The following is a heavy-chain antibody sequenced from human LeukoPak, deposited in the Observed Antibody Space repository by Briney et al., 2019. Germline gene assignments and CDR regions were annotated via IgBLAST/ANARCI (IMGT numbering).Heavy chain of an antibody. D-gene: IGHD6-13*01. CDR3: TIGGASGSLAH. J-gene: IGHJ4*02. CDR1: RASISDNY. Sequence: SETLSLTCTVSRASISDNYWSWSRQPAGKALEWIGRTYTSGDTNYKPSLKSRATVSVDTSKNQFYLSLRFVTAADAAVYYCTIGGASGSLAHWGPGTLVTVSS. CDR2: TYTSGDT. V-gene: IGHV4-4*07.